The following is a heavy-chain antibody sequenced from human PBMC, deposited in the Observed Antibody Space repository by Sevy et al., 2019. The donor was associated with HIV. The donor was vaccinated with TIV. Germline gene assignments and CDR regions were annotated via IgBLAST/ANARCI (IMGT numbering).Heavy chain of an antibody. CDR1: GFSVSRNH. CDR3: GRRLSSAWYFDF. V-gene: IGHV3-53*01. D-gene: IGHD6-19*01. Sequence: GGSLRLSCAASGFSVSRNHINWVRQAPGKGQEWISVIYSDGTTQYADSVKGRFTISRDTSNNTVYLQVSSLRADDTAVYYCGRRLSSAWYFDFWGQGTLVTVSS. CDR2: IYSDGTT. J-gene: IGHJ4*02.